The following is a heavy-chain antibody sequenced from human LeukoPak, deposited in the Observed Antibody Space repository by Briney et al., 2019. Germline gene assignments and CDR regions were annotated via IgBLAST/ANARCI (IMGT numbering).Heavy chain of an antibody. CDR2: IIPILGIA. D-gene: IGHD3-22*01. V-gene: IGHV1-69*04. J-gene: IGHJ1*01. Sequence: SVKVSCKASGGTFSSYAISWVRQAPGQGLEWMGRIIPILGIANYAQKFQGRVTITADKSTSTAYMELSSLRSEDTAVYYCARDRSFFGGYDSSGHPQYFQHWGQGTLVTVSS. CDR1: GGTFSSYA. CDR3: ARDRSFFGGYDSSGHPQYFQH.